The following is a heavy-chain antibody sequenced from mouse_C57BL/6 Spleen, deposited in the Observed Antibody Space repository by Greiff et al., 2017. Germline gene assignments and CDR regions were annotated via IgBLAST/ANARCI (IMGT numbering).Heavy chain of an antibody. D-gene: IGHD2-3*01. CDR3: ARSYDGYLYYFDY. Sequence: VQLQQSGAELVRPGTSVKVSCKASGYAFTNYLIEWVKQRPGQGLEWIGVINPGSGGTNYNEKFKGKATLTADKSSSTSDLQLSSLTSEDSAVYFCARSYDGYLYYFDYWGQGTTLTVSS. CDR1: GYAFTNYL. V-gene: IGHV1-54*01. CDR2: INPGSGGT. J-gene: IGHJ2*01.